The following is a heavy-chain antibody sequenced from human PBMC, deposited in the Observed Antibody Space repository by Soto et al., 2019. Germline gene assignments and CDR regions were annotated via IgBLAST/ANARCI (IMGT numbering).Heavy chain of an antibody. CDR1: GFTLSDYY. J-gene: IGHJ4*02. Sequence: GGSLRLSCAASGFTLSDYYMSWIRQAPGKGLEWVSYISSSGSTIYYADSVKGRFTISRDNAKNSLYLQMNSLRAEDTAVYYCARSNIVATFSRGTTVYFDYWGQGTLVTVSS. CDR2: ISSSGSTI. CDR3: ARSNIVATFSRGTTVYFDY. D-gene: IGHD5-12*01. V-gene: IGHV3-11*01.